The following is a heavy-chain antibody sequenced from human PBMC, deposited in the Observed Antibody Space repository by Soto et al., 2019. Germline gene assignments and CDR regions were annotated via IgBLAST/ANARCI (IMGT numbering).Heavy chain of an antibody. CDR1: GGSISSSSYH. CDR3: ARTANWLDP. V-gene: IGHV4-39*01. Sequence: QLHLQESGPGLVKASETLSLTCTVSGGSISSSSYHWGWIRQPPGKGLEWIGNSHYSGSAYYNPSLKSRVTISVDTSKNQVSLKLSSVTAADTAVYYCARTANWLDPWGQGTLVTVSS. CDR2: SHYSGSA. J-gene: IGHJ5*02.